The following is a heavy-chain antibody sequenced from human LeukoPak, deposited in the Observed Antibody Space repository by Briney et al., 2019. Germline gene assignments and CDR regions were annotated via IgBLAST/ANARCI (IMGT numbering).Heavy chain of an antibody. Sequence: SETLPLTCTVSRYSISSGYYWGWIRQPPGKGLEWIGIIYHSGSTYYNPSLKSRVTISVDTSKNQFSLKLSSVTAADTAVYYCARVAGYYYYMDVWGKGTTVTVSS. CDR3: ARVAGYYYYMDV. CDR1: RYSISSGYY. CDR2: IYHSGST. V-gene: IGHV4-38-2*02. J-gene: IGHJ6*03.